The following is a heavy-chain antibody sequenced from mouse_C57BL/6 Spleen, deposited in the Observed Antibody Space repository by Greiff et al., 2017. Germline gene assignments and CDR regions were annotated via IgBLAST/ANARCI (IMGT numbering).Heavy chain of an antibody. V-gene: IGHV1-42*01. J-gene: IGHJ2*01. Sequence: VQLKESGPELVKPGASVKISCKASGYSFTGYYMNWVKQSPEKSLEWIGEINPSTGGTTYNQKFKAKATLTVDKSSSTAYMQLKSLTSEDSAVYYCAREGYYGSSLYYFDYWGQGTTLTVSS. CDR2: INPSTGGT. CDR3: AREGYYGSSLYYFDY. CDR1: GYSFTGYY. D-gene: IGHD1-1*01.